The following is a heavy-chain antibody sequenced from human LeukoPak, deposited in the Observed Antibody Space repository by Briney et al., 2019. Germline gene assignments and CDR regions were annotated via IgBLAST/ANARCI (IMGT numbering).Heavy chain of an antibody. Sequence: PGGSLRLSCAASGFTFSSYGMHWVRQAPGKGLEWVAVISYDGSNKYYADSVKGRFTISRDNSKNTLYLQMNSLRAEDTAVYYCASPSITGTTIDWDYWGQGTLVTVSS. V-gene: IGHV3-30*03. J-gene: IGHJ4*02. CDR3: ASPSITGTTIDWDY. CDR1: GFTFSSYG. CDR2: ISYDGSNK. D-gene: IGHD1-20*01.